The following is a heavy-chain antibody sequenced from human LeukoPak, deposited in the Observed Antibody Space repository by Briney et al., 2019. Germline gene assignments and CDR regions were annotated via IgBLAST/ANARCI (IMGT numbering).Heavy chain of an antibody. CDR3: ARLDYDFWSGLASGGDWFDP. V-gene: IGHV4-39*01. CDR2: IYYSGST. J-gene: IGHJ5*02. Sequence: PSETLSLTCTVSGGSISSSSYYWGWIRQPPGKGLEWIGSIYYSGSTYYNPSLKSRVTISVDTSKNQFSLKLSSVTAADTAVYYCARLDYDFWSGLASGGDWFDPWGQGTLVTVSS. D-gene: IGHD3-3*01. CDR1: GGSISSSSYY.